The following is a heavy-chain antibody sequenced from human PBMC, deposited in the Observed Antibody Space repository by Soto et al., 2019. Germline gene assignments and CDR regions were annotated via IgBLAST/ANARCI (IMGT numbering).Heavy chain of an antibody. CDR2: INPSGGST. CDR3: AREFSYLYWLLIEIHNWFDP. Sequence: GASVKVSCKASGYTFTSYYMHWVRQAPGQGLEWMGIINPSGGSTSYAQKFQGRVTMTRDTSTSTVYMELSSLRSEDTAVYYCAREFSYLYWLLIEIHNWFDPWCPGTLVTVSS. CDR1: GYTFTSYY. D-gene: IGHD3-9*01. J-gene: IGHJ5*02. V-gene: IGHV1-46*03.